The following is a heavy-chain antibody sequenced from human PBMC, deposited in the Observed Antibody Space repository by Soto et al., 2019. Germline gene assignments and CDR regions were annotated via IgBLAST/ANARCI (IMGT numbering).Heavy chain of an antibody. V-gene: IGHV4-31*01. CDR3: ARVGHDFWSGYSVDYYYMDV. CDR1: GGSISSGGYY. Sequence: QVQLQESGPGLVKPSQTLSLTCTVSGGSISSGGYYWSWIRQHPGKGLEWIGYIYYSGSTYYNPSLKSLVTISVDTSKNQFSLKLSSVTAADTAVYYCARVGHDFWSGYSVDYYYMDVWGKGTTVTVSS. CDR2: IYYSGST. J-gene: IGHJ6*03. D-gene: IGHD3-3*01.